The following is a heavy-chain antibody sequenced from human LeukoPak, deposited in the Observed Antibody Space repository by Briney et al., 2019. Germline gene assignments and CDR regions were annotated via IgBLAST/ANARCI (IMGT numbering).Heavy chain of an antibody. D-gene: IGHD2-15*01. Sequence: SETLSLTCTVSGGSISSYYWSWIRQPPGKGLEWVGSISHSGNTYYSPSLKSRVTISLDTSKNQFSLKLSSVTAADTAVYYCARPLYCSGGSCSDYWGQGTLVTVSS. V-gene: IGHV4-59*05. CDR1: GGSISSYY. CDR3: ARPLYCSGGSCSDY. CDR2: ISHSGNT. J-gene: IGHJ4*02.